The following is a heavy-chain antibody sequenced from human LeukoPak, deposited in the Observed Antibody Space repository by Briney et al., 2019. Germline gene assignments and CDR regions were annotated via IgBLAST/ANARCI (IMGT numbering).Heavy chain of an antibody. CDR2: IIPIFGTA. Sequence: ASVKVSCKASGGTFSSYAISWVRQAPGQGLEWMGGIIPIFGTANYAQKFRGRVTITTDESTSTAYMELSSLRSEDTAVYYCASPSRYYDILTGSITLDYWGQGTLVTVSS. CDR1: GGTFSSYA. D-gene: IGHD3-9*01. CDR3: ASPSRYYDILTGSITLDY. V-gene: IGHV1-69*05. J-gene: IGHJ4*02.